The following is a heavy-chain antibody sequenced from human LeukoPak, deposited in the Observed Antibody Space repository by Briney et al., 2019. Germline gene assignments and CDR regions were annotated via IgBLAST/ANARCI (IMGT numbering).Heavy chain of an antibody. V-gene: IGHV3-7*01. D-gene: IGHD6-13*01. CDR3: ARDSRQQLVPVLDAEYFQH. Sequence: GGSLRLSCAASGFTFSSYGMHWVRQAPGKGLERVANIKQDGSEKYYVDSVKGRFTISRDNAKNSLYLQMNSLRAEDTAVYYCARDSRQQLVPVLDAEYFQHWGQGTLVTVSS. J-gene: IGHJ1*01. CDR2: IKQDGSEK. CDR1: GFTFSSYG.